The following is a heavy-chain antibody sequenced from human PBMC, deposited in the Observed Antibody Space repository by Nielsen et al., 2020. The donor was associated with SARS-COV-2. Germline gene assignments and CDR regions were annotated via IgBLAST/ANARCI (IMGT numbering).Heavy chain of an antibody. CDR2: ISSSGSTI. CDR1: GFTFSSYG. D-gene: IGHD1-1*01. J-gene: IGHJ4*02. CDR3: ARDGPNSNWNDGYLDY. V-gene: IGHV3-48*04. Sequence: GESLKISCAASGFTFSSYGMHWVRQAPGKGLEWVSYISSSGSTIYYADSVKGRFTISRDNAKNSLYLQMNSLRAEDTAVYYCARDGPNSNWNDGYLDYWGQGTLVTVSS.